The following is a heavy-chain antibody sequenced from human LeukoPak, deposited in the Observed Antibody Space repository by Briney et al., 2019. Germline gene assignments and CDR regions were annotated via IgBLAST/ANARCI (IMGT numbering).Heavy chain of an antibody. V-gene: IGHV3-23*01. Sequence: TGGSLRLSCAASGFTFSSYAMSWVRQAPGKGLEWVSIISDSGDSTYYADSVKGRFTISRDNSKNTLCMQMNSLRPEDTALYYCAKGAGGVCGDNNCYSRVFDYWGQGTLVTVSS. D-gene: IGHD2-15*01. CDR2: ISDSGDST. CDR3: AKGAGGVCGDNNCYSRVFDY. CDR1: GFTFSSYA. J-gene: IGHJ4*02.